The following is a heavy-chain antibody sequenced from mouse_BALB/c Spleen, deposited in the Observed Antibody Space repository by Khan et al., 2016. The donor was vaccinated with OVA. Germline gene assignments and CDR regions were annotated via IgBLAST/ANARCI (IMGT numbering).Heavy chain of an antibody. Sequence: VQLQQSGAELARPGASVKMSCKASGYTFTTYTMHWVKQRPGQGLEWIGYINPSNGYTNYNQKFKDKSTLTADKSSSTAYMKLSSLKSDYSSVYYCSREGAYYRSDGWFSYWGQGTLVTVSA. CDR2: INPSNGYT. V-gene: IGHV1-4*01. D-gene: IGHD2-14*01. CDR1: GYTFTTYT. J-gene: IGHJ3*01. CDR3: SREGAYYRSDGWFSY.